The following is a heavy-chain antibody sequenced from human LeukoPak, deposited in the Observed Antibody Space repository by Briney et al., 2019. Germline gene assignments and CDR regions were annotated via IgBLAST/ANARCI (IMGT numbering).Heavy chain of an antibody. CDR3: VRELRHTSGWDY. J-gene: IGHJ4*02. CDR2: INSDGSST. Sequence: QPGGSLRLSCAASGFTFSSYWMSWVRQAPGKGLVGVSRINSDGSSTSYADSVKGRFTISRDNAENTLYLQMNSLRAEDTAVYHCVRELRHTSGWDYWGQGILVTVSS. CDR1: GFTFSSYW. D-gene: IGHD6-19*01. V-gene: IGHV3-74*01.